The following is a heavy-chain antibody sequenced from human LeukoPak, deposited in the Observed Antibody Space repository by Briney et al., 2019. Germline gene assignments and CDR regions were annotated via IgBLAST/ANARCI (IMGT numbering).Heavy chain of an antibody. Sequence: GGSLRLSCAASGFTFTDYYMTWIRQAPGKGLEWVSHISSGSSFTKYADSVKGRFTISRDNAKNSLYLQMNSLRAEDTAVYYCAKCEVSVVVPADWGQGTLVAVSS. CDR3: AKCEVSVVVPAD. CDR1: GFTFTDYY. J-gene: IGHJ4*02. D-gene: IGHD2-2*01. V-gene: IGHV3-11*03. CDR2: ISSGSSFT.